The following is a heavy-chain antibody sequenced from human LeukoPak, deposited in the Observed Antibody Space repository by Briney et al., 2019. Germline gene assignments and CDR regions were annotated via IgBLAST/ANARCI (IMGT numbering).Heavy chain of an antibody. J-gene: IGHJ5*02. V-gene: IGHV1-2*02. D-gene: IGHD6-13*01. CDR2: INPNTGDT. CDR1: GYTFTAYY. CDR3: ARDMWQQFDWFDP. Sequence: GASVKVSCKASGYTFTAYYMHWVRQAPGQGLEWMGWINPNTGDTNSAERFQGRVTMTRDSSISTAYLGLSRLTSDDTAVYYCARDMWQQFDWFDPWGQGTLVTVSS.